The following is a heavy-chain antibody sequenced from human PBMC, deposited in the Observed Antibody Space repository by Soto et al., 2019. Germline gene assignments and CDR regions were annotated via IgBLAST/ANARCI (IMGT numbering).Heavy chain of an antibody. CDR2: ISPDSGGT. CDR3: GRRFSSPSSHVDY. J-gene: IGHJ4*02. V-gene: IGHV1-2*02. CDR1: GYRLIGYF. D-gene: IGHD6-6*01. Sequence: GAPVKVSCKTSGYRLIGYFIHCVRQAPGQGLEWMGWISPDSGGTNYAQKFRGRVTMTRDKSISTAYMELSSLRSDDTAVYYCGRRFSSPSSHVDYLGQGTLLTVSS.